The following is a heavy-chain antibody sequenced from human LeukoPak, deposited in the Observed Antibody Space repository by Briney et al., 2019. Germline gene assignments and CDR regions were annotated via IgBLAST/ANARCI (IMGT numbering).Heavy chain of an antibody. V-gene: IGHV3-7*01. Sequence: PGGSLRLSCAASGFTLSSYWVSWVRQVPGKGLEWVSNIKQDGSEKYYVDSVKGRFTISRDNAKDSLYLQMNSLRAEDTAVYYCARVESYETPHYYYYGMDVWGQGTTVTV. CDR3: ARVESYETPHYYYYGMDV. CDR1: GFTLSSYW. D-gene: IGHD1-26*01. CDR2: IKQDGSEK. J-gene: IGHJ6*02.